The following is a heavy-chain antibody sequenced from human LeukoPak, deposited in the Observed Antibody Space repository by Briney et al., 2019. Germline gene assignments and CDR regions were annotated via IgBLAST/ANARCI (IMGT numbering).Heavy chain of an antibody. CDR3: ATATWFGELSADY. J-gene: IGHJ4*02. CDR2: FDPEDGET. V-gene: IGHV1-24*01. D-gene: IGHD3-10*01. Sequence: ASVKVSCKVSGYTLAELSMHWVRQAPGKGLEWMGGFDPEDGETIYAQKFQGRVTMTEDTSTDTAYMELSSLRSEDTAVYYCATATWFGELSADYWGQGTLVTVSS. CDR1: GYTLAELS.